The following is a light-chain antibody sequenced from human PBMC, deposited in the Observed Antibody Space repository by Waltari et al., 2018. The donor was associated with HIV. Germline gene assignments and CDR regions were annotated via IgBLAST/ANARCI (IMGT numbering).Light chain of an antibody. Sequence: EIVMTQSPATLSVSPGERATLSCRASHGVSNNLAWFQQKPGQAPRLLIYGASTRATGVPGMFSGSGSGKDFTLTISSLQSEDFALYYCQQNDDWPWTFGQGTKVEIK. CDR3: QQNDDWPWT. J-gene: IGKJ1*01. CDR1: HGVSNN. CDR2: GAS. V-gene: IGKV3-15*01.